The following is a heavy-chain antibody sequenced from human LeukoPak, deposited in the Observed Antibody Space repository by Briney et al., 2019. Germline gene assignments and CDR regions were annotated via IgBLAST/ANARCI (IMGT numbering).Heavy chain of an antibody. V-gene: IGHV1-18*01. CDR1: GYTFTNYG. CDR3: ARDPGSYGDAFDI. J-gene: IGHJ3*02. Sequence: GASVKVSCKASGYTFTNYGISWVLQAPGQGLEWMGWISAYSGDTNYAQKFQGRVTMTRDTSTSTAYMELRSLRSDDTAVYYCARDPGSYGDAFDIWGQGTMVTVSA. CDR2: ISAYSGDT. D-gene: IGHD3-16*01.